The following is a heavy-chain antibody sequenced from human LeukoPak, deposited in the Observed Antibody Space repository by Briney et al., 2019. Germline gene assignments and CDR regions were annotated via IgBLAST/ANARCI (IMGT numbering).Heavy chain of an antibody. CDR1: GGSISSYY. D-gene: IGHD4-17*01. V-gene: IGHV4-59*08. Sequence: SETLSLTCTVPGGSISSYYWSWIRQPPGKGLEWIGYIYYSGSTNYNPSLKSRVTISVDTSKNQFSLKLSSVTAADTAVYYCAKAIRNTVSNHYFDYWGQGTLVTVSS. CDR2: IYYSGST. CDR3: AKAIRNTVSNHYFDY. J-gene: IGHJ4*02.